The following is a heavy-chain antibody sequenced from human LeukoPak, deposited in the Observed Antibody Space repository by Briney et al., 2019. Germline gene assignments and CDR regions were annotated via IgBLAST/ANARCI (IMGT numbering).Heavy chain of an antibody. J-gene: IGHJ4*02. Sequence: GGSLRLSCAASGFTFSSYSMNWVRQAPGKGLEWVSSINSSGSYIYYADSVKGRFTISRDNAKNSLYLQMNSLRAEDTAVYYCARDHRDAFDYWGQGTLVTVSS. CDR3: ARDHRDAFDY. V-gene: IGHV3-21*01. CDR2: INSSGSYI. CDR1: GFTFSSYS. D-gene: IGHD1-14*01.